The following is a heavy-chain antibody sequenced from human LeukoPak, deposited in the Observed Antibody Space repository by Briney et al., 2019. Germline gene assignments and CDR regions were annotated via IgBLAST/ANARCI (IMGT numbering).Heavy chain of an antibody. Sequence: GGSLRLSCSASGFTFSSYSMNWVRQAPGKGLEWVSSISSSSSYIYYADSVKGRFTISRDNAKNSLYLQMNSLRAEDTAVYYCARDLSSSWYLNYYYYYGMDVWGQGTTVTVSS. V-gene: IGHV3-21*01. CDR1: GFTFSSYS. CDR2: ISSSSSYI. CDR3: ARDLSSSWYLNYYYYYGMDV. D-gene: IGHD6-13*01. J-gene: IGHJ6*02.